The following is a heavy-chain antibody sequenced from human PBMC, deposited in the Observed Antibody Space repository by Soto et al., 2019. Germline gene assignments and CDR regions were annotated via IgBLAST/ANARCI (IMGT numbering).Heavy chain of an antibody. Sequence: QVQLVQSGAELKKPGASVKVSCKASGYTFSNYDMNWVRQATGQGPEWLGWVNPNNGDTGYAQKFQGRVTLTTDISTLTAFMEMTSLRSEDTAIYYCAKVSRKGSAIDFDYWGQGTVITVSS. CDR3: AKVSRKGSAIDFDY. J-gene: IGHJ4*02. D-gene: IGHD3-10*01. CDR1: GYTFSNYD. V-gene: IGHV1-8*01. CDR2: VNPNNGDT.